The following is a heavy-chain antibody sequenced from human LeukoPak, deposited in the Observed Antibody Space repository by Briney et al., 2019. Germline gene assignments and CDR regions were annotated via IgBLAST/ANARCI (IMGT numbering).Heavy chain of an antibody. V-gene: IGHV3-23*01. J-gene: IGHJ4*02. Sequence: GGSLRLSCAASGFTFSSYSMSWVRQAPGKGLEWVSIISRDSLTTVYVDSVKGQFTISRDNSKNTVFLQLNSLRAEDTAVYYCAKTREVGTTRSLDYWGPGSLVTVSS. D-gene: IGHD1-26*01. CDR1: GFTFSSYS. CDR2: ISRDSLTT. CDR3: AKTREVGTTRSLDY.